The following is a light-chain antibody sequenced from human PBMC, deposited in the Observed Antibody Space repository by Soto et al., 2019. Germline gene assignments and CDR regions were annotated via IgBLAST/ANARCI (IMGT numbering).Light chain of an antibody. CDR1: QDIRTE. CDR3: LQDYNYPRT. CDR2: GAS. V-gene: IGKV1-6*01. Sequence: AIPMTQSPSSLSASVGDRVTITCRSSQDIRTELGWYQQRPGKAPNLLIYGASTLQTGVPSRFSGSGSGTDFFHTISSLQPEDVATYFCLQDYNYPRTFGQGTKLQIK. J-gene: IGKJ2*01.